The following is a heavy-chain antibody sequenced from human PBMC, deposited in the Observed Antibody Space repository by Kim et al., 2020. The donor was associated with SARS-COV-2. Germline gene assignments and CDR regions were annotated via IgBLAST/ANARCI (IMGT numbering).Heavy chain of an antibody. D-gene: IGHD3-16*01. CDR1: GFCFGDYT. Sequence: GGSLRLSCAVFGFCFGDYTMNWVRQAPGKGLEWVSSISSSGRYIHYADSVKGRFTISRDNAQSSLYVQMDSLRAEDTGVYYCARGFYGFVWGRSPYGPWG. J-gene: IGHJ5*02. CDR2: ISSSGRYI. CDR3: ARGFYGFVWGRSPYGP. V-gene: IGHV3-21*01.